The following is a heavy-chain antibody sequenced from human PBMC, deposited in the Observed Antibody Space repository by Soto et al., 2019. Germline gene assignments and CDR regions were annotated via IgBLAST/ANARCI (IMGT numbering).Heavy chain of an antibody. J-gene: IGHJ3*02. Sequence: GGSLRLSCAASGFTFSSYSMNWVRQAPGKGLEWVSSISSSSSYIYYADSVKGRFTISRDNAKNSLYLQMNSLRAEDTAVYYCARGGSSTSFYAFDIWGQGTMVTVSS. CDR1: GFTFSSYS. CDR2: ISSSSSYI. V-gene: IGHV3-21*01. D-gene: IGHD2-2*01. CDR3: ARGGSSTSFYAFDI.